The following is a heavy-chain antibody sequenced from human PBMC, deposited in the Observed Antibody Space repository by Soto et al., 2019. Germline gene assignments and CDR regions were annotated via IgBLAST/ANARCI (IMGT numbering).Heavy chain of an antibody. CDR2: IWYDGSNK. CDR3: ARDGSGDRHAFDI. CDR1: GFSFSSYG. J-gene: IGHJ3*02. Sequence: QVQLVESGGGVVQSGRSLRLSCAASGFSFSSYGMHWVRQAPGKGLEWVAVIWYDGSNKYYADSEKGRFTISRDNSKNTLYLLMNSLRAEDTAVYYCARDGSGDRHAFDIWGQGTMVTVSS. D-gene: IGHD3-10*01. V-gene: IGHV3-33*01.